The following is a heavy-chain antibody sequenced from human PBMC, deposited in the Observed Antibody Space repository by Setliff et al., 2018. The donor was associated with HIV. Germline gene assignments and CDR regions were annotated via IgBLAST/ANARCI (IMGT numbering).Heavy chain of an antibody. J-gene: IGHJ3*02. Sequence: SVKVSCKASGGTFSSYGISWVRQAPGQGLEWIGGIIPIFGTRNYAQKFQGRVTTTADELTSTAYMELSSLRAEDTAVYYCARFDHYGDYGRIGDAFDIWGQGTMVTVSS. CDR1: GGTFSSYG. D-gene: IGHD4-17*01. CDR2: IIPIFGTR. CDR3: ARFDHYGDYGRIGDAFDI. V-gene: IGHV1-69*13.